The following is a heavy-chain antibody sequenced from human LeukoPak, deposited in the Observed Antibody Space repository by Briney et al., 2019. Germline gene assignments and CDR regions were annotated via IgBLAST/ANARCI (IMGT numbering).Heavy chain of an antibody. J-gene: IGHJ3*02. Sequence: PSETLSLNCTVSGGSISSSSYYWGWIRQPPGKVLEWIGSIYYSGSTYYNPSLKSRVTISVDTSKNQFSLKLSSVTAADTAVYYCASVERITMIVVVITGAFDIWGQGTMVTVSS. CDR2: IYYSGST. CDR3: ASVERITMIVVVITGAFDI. D-gene: IGHD3-22*01. V-gene: IGHV4-39*01. CDR1: GGSISSSSYY.